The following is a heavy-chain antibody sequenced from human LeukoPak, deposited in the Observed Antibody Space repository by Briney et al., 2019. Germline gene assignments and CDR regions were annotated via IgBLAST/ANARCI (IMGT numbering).Heavy chain of an antibody. J-gene: IGHJ4*02. CDR2: FDPEDGET. D-gene: IGHD3-10*01. CDR3: ATAPHTMVRGVTIFDY. CDR1: GYTLTELS. Sequence: ASVKVSCKVSGYTLTELSMHWVRQAPGKGLEWIGGFDPEDGETIYAQKFQGRVTMTEDTSTDTAYMELSSLRSEDTAVYYCATAPHTMVRGVTIFDYWGQGTLVTVSS. V-gene: IGHV1-24*01.